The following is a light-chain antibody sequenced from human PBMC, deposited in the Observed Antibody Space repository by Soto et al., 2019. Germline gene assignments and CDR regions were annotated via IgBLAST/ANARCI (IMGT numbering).Light chain of an antibody. V-gene: IGKV1-27*01. Sequence: DIQMTQSPSSLSASVGDRVTITSRASQDISNYLAWFQQKPGKVPKFLIYGASTLQSGVPSRFSGSGSGTEFTLTISSLQPEDVATYYCQKYSSAPFTFGPGTRVDVK. CDR2: GAS. CDR1: QDISNY. J-gene: IGKJ3*01. CDR3: QKYSSAPFT.